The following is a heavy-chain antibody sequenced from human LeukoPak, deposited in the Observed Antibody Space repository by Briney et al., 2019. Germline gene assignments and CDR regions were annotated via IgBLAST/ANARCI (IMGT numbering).Heavy chain of an antibody. Sequence: ASVKVSCKASGYTFTGYYMHWVRQAPGQGLEWMGWINPNSGGTNYAQKFQGRVTMTRDTSISTAYMELSRPRSDDTAVYYCARSWDTVADAFDIWGQGTMVTVTS. CDR1: GYTFTGYY. CDR3: ARSWDTVADAFDI. CDR2: INPNSGGT. J-gene: IGHJ3*02. V-gene: IGHV1-2*02. D-gene: IGHD4-17*01.